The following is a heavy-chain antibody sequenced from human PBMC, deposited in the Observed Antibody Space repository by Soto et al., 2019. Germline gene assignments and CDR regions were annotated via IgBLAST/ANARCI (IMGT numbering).Heavy chain of an antibody. CDR1: GYVITNGYH. J-gene: IGHJ4*02. D-gene: IGHD3-10*01. Sequence: SETLSLTCAVSGYVITNGYHWGWIRQPPGKGLEWIGYIFYRGSTSYNPSLRSRVSISMDTSKNQFSLTLSSVTAADTAVYYCARDNYGSGSYSPFDYWGPGTLVTVSS. CDR2: IFYRGST. CDR3: ARDNYGSGSYSPFDY. V-gene: IGHV4-38-2*02.